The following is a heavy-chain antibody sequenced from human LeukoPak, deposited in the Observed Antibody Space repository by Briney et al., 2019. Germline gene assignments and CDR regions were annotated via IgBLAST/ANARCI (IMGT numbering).Heavy chain of an antibody. CDR1: GGSFSGYY. D-gene: IGHD2-8*01. J-gene: IGHJ6*02. CDR2: INHSGST. V-gene: IGHV4-34*01. CDR3: ATSALRYAYYYYYGMDV. Sequence: SETLSLTCAVYGGSFSGYYWSWIRQPPGKGLEWIGEINHSGSTNYNPSLKSRVTISVDTSKNQSSLKLSSVTAADTAVYYCATSALRYAYYYYYGMDVWGQGTTITVSS.